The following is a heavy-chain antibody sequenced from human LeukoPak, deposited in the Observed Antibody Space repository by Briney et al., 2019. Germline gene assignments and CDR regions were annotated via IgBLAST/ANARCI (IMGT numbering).Heavy chain of an antibody. Sequence: PSETLSLTCTVSGGSISTGSYYWSWIRQPAGKGLEWIGHIYTSGSTYYNPSLKSRVTISVDTSKNQFSLKLSSVTAADTAVYYCARVLGYYYYMDVWGKETTVTVSS. CDR1: GGSISTGSYY. J-gene: IGHJ6*03. CDR3: ARVLGYYYYMDV. CDR2: IYTSGST. V-gene: IGHV4-61*09.